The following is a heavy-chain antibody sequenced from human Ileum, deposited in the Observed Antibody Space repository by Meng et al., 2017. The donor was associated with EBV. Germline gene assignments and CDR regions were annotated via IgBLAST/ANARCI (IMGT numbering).Heavy chain of an antibody. CDR3: ARTYYGSYGFDY. D-gene: IGHD3-10*01. V-gene: IGHV1-18*01. Sequence: QVQLVQAGAEVKKPGASVKVACKASGDRFTAFGLSWLRQAPGQGPEWMGWITTYNGDTKYAQKFQGRVTMTRETSTNTAYMELTSLRSDDTAVYYCARTYYGSYGFDYWGQGTLVTVSS. CDR1: GDRFTAFG. CDR2: ITTYNGDT. J-gene: IGHJ4*02.